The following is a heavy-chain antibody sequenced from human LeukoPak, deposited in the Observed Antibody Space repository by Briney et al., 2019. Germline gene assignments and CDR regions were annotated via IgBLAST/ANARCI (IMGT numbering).Heavy chain of an antibody. J-gene: IGHJ4*02. Sequence: VESLRLSCAASGFTFSSYAMSWVRQAPGKGLEWVSAISGSGGSTYYADSVKGRFTISRDNSKNTLYLQMNSLRAEDTAVYYCAKDPRLLRFLEWLLPPSFDYWGQGTLVTVSS. V-gene: IGHV3-23*01. CDR1: GFTFSSYA. CDR2: ISGSGGST. D-gene: IGHD3-3*01. CDR3: AKDPRLLRFLEWLLPPSFDY.